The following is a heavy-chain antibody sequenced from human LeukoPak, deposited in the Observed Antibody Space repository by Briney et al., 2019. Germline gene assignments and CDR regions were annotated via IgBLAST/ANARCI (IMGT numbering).Heavy chain of an antibody. CDR2: ISAYNGNT. V-gene: IGHV1-18*01. D-gene: IGHD6-19*01. CDR1: GYTFTSYG. Sequence: GASVKVSCKASGYTFTSYGISWVRQAPGQGLEWMGWISAYNGNTNYAQKLQGRVTMTTDTSTSTAYMELRSLRSDDTAVYYCARDRGIAVAGTSEAFDPWGQGTLVTVSS. J-gene: IGHJ5*02. CDR3: ARDRGIAVAGTSEAFDP.